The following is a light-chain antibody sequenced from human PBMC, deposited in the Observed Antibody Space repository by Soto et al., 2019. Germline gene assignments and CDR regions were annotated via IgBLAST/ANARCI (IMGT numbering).Light chain of an antibody. CDR2: DVS. V-gene: IGLV2-14*01. CDR3: SSYTSSSTLV. CDR1: SSDVGGYNY. Sequence: QSALTQPASVSGSPGQSITISCTGTSSDVGGYNYVSWYQQHPGKAPKLMIYDVSNRPSGVSNRFSGSKSGNTASLTISVRQDEDEAEYYCSSYTSSSTLVLGGGTQLTVL. J-gene: IGLJ2*01.